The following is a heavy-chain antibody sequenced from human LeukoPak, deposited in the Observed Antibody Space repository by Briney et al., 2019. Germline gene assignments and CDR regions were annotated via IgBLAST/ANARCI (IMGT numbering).Heavy chain of an antibody. CDR1: GFTFSSHG. CDR2: ISPSGGIT. V-gene: IGHV3-23*01. Sequence: PGGSLTLSCGASGFTFSSHGMNWVRQAPGKGREWVSGISPSGGITNYTDSVKGRFTIARGNSKNTVSLQMSSLRAEDTAVYYCAKDDGWGRYNHWGQGTLVTVSS. D-gene: IGHD3-16*01. CDR3: AKDDGWGRYNH. J-gene: IGHJ1*01.